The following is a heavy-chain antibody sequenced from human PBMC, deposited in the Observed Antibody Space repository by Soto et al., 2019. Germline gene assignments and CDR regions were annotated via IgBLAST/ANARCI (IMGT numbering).Heavy chain of an antibody. J-gene: IGHJ6*02. V-gene: IGHV4-34*01. Sequence: SETLSLTCAVYGGSFSGYYWSWIRQPPGKGLEWIGEINHSGSTNYNPSLKSRVTISVDTSKNQFSLKLSSVTAADTAVYYCARASGGVATIKSYYYYYGMDVWGQGTTVTVSS. CDR1: GGSFSGYY. CDR2: INHSGST. D-gene: IGHD5-12*01. CDR3: ARASGGVATIKSYYYYYGMDV.